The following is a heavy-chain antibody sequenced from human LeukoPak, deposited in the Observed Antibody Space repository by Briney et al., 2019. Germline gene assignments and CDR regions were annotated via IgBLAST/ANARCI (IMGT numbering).Heavy chain of an antibody. CDR1: GGYISTYY. CDR3: TRDKGPSADRTAFDF. V-gene: IGHV4-59*01. D-gene: IGHD2-2*01. CDR2: VYYSGST. J-gene: IGHJ4*02. Sequence: SESLSLTCSVAGGYISTYYWSWIRQPPGRGPEWIGYVYYSGSTHYNPSLKSRVTMSVDTSKNQFSLQLRSVTPADTAVYYCTRDKGPSADRTAFDFWGQGTLVTVSS.